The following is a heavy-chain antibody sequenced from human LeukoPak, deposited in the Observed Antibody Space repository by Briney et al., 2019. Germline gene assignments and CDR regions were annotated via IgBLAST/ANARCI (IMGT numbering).Heavy chain of an antibody. V-gene: IGHV3-21*01. CDR1: GFTFSNYN. D-gene: IGHD7-27*01. CDR3: ASTPPITGDSDY. CDR2: ISSSSSYI. J-gene: IGHJ4*02. Sequence: PGGSLRLSCAASGFTFSNYNMNWVRQAPGKGLEWVSFISSSSSYIYYADSMKGRFTISRDNAKNSLFLQMNSLRAEDTAVYYCASTPPITGDSDYWGQGTLVTVSS.